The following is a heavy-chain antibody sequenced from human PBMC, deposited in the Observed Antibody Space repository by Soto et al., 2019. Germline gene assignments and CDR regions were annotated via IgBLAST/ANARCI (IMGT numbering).Heavy chain of an antibody. J-gene: IGHJ5*02. V-gene: IGHV4-59*01. CDR3: ARVGGTSGRRWFDP. CDR1: GGSISSYY. D-gene: IGHD6-19*01. Sequence: PSETLSLTCTVSGGSISSYYWSWIRQPPGKGLEWIGYIYYSGSTNYNPSLKSRVTISVDTSKNQFSLKLSSVTAADTAVYYRARVGGTSGRRWFDPWGQGTLVTVSS. CDR2: IYYSGST.